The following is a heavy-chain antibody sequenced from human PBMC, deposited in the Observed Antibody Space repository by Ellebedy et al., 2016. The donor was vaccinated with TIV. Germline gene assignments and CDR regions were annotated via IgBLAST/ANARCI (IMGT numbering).Heavy chain of an antibody. V-gene: IGHV1-45*02. CDR3: ARSSFIAGEFDL. CDR2: ITPVNGKT. D-gene: IGHD4-17*01. Sequence: SVKVSCXALGYTFTYRYLHWVRQAPGQALEWMGWITPVNGKTNYAQRFQDRVTITRDTSVRATYMELSGLSSEDTAMYFCARSSFIAGEFDLWGRGTMVTVSS. J-gene: IGHJ3*01. CDR1: GYTFTYRY.